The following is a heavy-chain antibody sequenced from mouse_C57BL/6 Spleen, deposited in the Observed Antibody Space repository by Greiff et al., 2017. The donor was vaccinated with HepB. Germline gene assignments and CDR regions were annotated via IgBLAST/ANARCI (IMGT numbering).Heavy chain of an antibody. Sequence: LQQPGAELVRPGTSVKLSCTASGYTFTSYWMHWVKQRPGQGLEWIGVIDPSDSYTNYNQKFKGKATLTVDTSSSTAYMQLSSLTSEDSAVYYCATYYGSSYGFAYWGQGTLVTVSA. V-gene: IGHV1-59*01. CDR2: IDPSDSYT. J-gene: IGHJ3*01. CDR3: ATYYGSSYGFAY. CDR1: GYTFTSYW. D-gene: IGHD1-1*01.